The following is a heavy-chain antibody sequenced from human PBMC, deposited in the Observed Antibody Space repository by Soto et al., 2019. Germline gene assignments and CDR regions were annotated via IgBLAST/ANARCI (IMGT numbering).Heavy chain of an antibody. CDR3: ARSDLRENAFDI. CDR2: IYYSGST. V-gene: IGHV4-59*01. D-gene: IGHD1-26*01. CDR1: GGSISSYY. Sequence: SETLSLTCTVSGGSISSYYWSWIRQPPGKGLEWIGYIYYSGSTNYNPSLKSRVTISVDTSKNQFSLKLSSVTAADTAVYYCARSDLRENAFDIWGQGTMVTVSS. J-gene: IGHJ3*02.